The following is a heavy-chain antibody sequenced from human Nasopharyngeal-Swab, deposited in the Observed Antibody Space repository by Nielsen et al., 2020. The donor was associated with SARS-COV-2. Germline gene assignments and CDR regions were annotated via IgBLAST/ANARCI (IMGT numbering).Heavy chain of an antibody. V-gene: IGHV3-11*04. D-gene: IGHD6-19*01. J-gene: IGHJ4*02. CDR2: ISSSGRQI. CDR1: GFTFSDSY. Sequence: GGSLRLSCTGSGFTFSDSYMSWIRQAPGKGLEWVAYISSSGRQIYYADSVKGRFTISRDNAKNSLFLHMDSLRVEDTALYYCAGGNQWLSFDLWGQGTLVTVSS. CDR3: AGGNQWLSFDL.